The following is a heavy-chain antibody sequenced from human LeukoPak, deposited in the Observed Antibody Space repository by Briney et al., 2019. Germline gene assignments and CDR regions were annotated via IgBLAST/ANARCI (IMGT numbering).Heavy chain of an antibody. CDR1: GGSISSGDYY. Sequence: SETLSLTCTVSGGSISSGDYYWSWIRQPPGKGLEWIGEINHSGSTNYNPSLKSRVTISVDTSKNQFSLKLSSVTAADTAVYYCARGVTHFRYWGQGTLVTVSS. D-gene: IGHD2-21*02. CDR3: ARGVTHFRY. CDR2: INHSGST. J-gene: IGHJ4*02. V-gene: IGHV4-39*07.